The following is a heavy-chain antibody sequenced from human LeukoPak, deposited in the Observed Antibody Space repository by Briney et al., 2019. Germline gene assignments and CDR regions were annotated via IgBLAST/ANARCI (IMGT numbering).Heavy chain of an antibody. D-gene: IGHD6-6*01. CDR2: ISWNSGSI. CDR3: AKSIIAARPGYYYGMDV. J-gene: IGHJ6*02. CDR1: GFTLDDYA. V-gene: IGHV3-9*01. Sequence: PGGSLRLSCAASGFTLDDYAMHWVRQAPGKGLEWVSGISWNSGSIGYADSVKGRFTISRDNAKNSLYLQMNSLRGEDTALYFCAKSIIAARPGYYYGMDVWGHGTTVTVSS.